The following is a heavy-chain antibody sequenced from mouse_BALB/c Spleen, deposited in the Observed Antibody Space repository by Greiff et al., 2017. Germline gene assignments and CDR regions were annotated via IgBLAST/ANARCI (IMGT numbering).Heavy chain of an antibody. D-gene: IGHD1-1*01. CDR2: ISDGGSYT. CDR3: ARDYYGSSPY. V-gene: IGHV5-4*02. J-gene: IGHJ3*01. CDR1: GFTFSDYY. Sequence: DVMLVESGGGLVKPGGSLKLSCAASGFTFSDYYMYWVRQTPEKRLEWVATISDGGSYTYYPDSVKGRFTISRDNAKNNLYLQMSSLKSEDTAMYYCARDYYGSSPYWGQGTLVTVSA.